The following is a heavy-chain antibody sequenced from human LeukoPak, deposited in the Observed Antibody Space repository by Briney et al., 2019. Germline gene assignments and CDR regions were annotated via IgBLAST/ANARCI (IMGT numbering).Heavy chain of an antibody. CDR3: ARLGTDPYYDILTGHDAFDI. Sequence: SETLSLTCTVSGGSISSYHWSWIRQPPGKGLEWIGYIYYSGSTNYNPSLKSRVTISVDTSKNQFSLKLSSVTAADTAVYYCARLGTDPYYDILTGHDAFDIWGQGTMVTVSS. D-gene: IGHD3-9*01. CDR1: GGSISSYH. CDR2: IYYSGST. J-gene: IGHJ3*02. V-gene: IGHV4-59*08.